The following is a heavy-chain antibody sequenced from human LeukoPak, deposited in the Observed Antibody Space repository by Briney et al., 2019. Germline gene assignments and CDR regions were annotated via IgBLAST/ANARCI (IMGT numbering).Heavy chain of an antibody. V-gene: IGHV4-39*01. CDR1: GGSISSSSYY. CDR3: ARAKRYYDSSGYMENWFDP. Sequence: TSSETLSLTCTVSGGSISSSSYYWGWIRQPPGKGLEWIGSIYYSGGTYYNPSLKSRVTISVDTSKNQFSLKLSSVTAADTAVYYCARAKRYYDSSGYMENWFDPWGQGTLVTVSS. CDR2: IYYSGGT. D-gene: IGHD3-22*01. J-gene: IGHJ5*02.